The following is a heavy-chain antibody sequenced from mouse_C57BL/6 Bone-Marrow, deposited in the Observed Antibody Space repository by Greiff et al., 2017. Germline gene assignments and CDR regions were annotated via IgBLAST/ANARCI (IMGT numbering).Heavy chain of an antibody. V-gene: IGHV3-1*01. CDR3: ARGDYSNNPHYFDY. J-gene: IGHJ2*01. CDR2: ISYSGTT. D-gene: IGHD2-5*01. Sequence: EVQLQESGPGMVKPSQSLSLTCTVTGYSFTSGYDWHCIRHFPGDKLEWMGYISYSGTTNYNPSLKSRISITHDPAKDHFFLKLNSVTTKDTATYYCARGDYSNNPHYFDYWGQGTTLTVSS. CDR1: GYSFTSGYD.